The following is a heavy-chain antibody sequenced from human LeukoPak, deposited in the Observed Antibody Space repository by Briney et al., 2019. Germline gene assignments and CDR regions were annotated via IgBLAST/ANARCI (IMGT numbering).Heavy chain of an antibody. CDR3: ATLCGGDCYNYYYYGMDV. J-gene: IGHJ6*02. CDR1: GYTFTSYG. CDR2: ISAYNGNT. Sequence: ASVKVSCKASGYTFTSYGISWVRQAPGQGLEWMGWISAYNGNTNYAQKLQGRVTMTTDTSTSTAYMELRSLRSDDTAVYYCATLCGGDCYNYYYYGMDVWGQGATVTVSS. D-gene: IGHD2-21*02. V-gene: IGHV1-18*01.